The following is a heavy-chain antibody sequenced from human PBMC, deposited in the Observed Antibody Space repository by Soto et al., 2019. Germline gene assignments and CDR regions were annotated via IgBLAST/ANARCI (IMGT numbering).Heavy chain of an antibody. CDR3: AREDDGGDRDYYGLDV. J-gene: IGHJ6*02. D-gene: IGHD2-21*02. CDR2: IYYSGVT. Sequence: PSETLSLTCTVSGGSISSGDYYWSWIRQPPGKGLEWIGYIYYSGVTYYIPSLKSRLTISLDTSRTQFSLNLASVTAADTAVYFCAREDDGGDRDYYGLDVWGQGTTVTVSS. V-gene: IGHV4-30-4*08. CDR1: GGSISSGDYY.